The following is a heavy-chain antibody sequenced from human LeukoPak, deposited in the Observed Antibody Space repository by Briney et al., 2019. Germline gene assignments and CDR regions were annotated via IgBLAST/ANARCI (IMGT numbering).Heavy chain of an antibody. Sequence: SSETLSLTCTASGGSISSYYWSWIRQPPGKGLEWIGYIYYSGSTNYNPSLKSRVTISVDTSKNQFSLKLSSVTAADTAVYYCARLYYDSSGPQDWGQGTLVTVSS. CDR3: ARLYYDSSGPQD. V-gene: IGHV4-59*08. D-gene: IGHD3-3*01. CDR1: GGSISSYY. CDR2: IYYSGST. J-gene: IGHJ4*02.